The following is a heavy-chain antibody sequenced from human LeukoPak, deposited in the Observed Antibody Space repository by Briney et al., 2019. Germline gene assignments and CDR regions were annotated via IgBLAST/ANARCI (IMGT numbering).Heavy chain of an antibody. J-gene: IGHJ6*04. D-gene: IGHD3-16*01. CDR1: GGSISSYY. V-gene: IGHV4-59*01. Sequence: SETLSLTCTVPGGSISSYYWSWIRQPPGKGLEWIGYIYYSGSTNYNPSLKSRVTISVDTSKNQFSLKLTSVTAADTAVYYCARDAYVSYYYYGMDAWGKGTTVTVSS. CDR2: IYYSGST. CDR3: ARDAYVSYYYYGMDA.